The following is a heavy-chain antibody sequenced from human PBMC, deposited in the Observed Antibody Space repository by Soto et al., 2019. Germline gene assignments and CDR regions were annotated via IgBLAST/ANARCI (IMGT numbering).Heavy chain of an antibody. CDR3: ARQGSTGKGQYYYYYMDV. CDR2: IYPGDSDT. V-gene: IGHV5-51*01. CDR1: GYSFTSYW. D-gene: IGHD1-1*01. Sequence: PGESLKISCKGSGYSFTSYWIGWVRQMPGKGLEWMGIIYPGDSDTRYSPSFQGQVTISADKSISTAYLQWSSLKASDTAMYYCARQGSTGKGQYYYYYMDVWGKGTTVTVS. J-gene: IGHJ6*03.